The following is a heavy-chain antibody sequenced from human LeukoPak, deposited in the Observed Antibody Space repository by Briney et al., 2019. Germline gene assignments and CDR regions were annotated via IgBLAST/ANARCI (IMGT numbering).Heavy chain of an antibody. CDR2: VNHDGDT. J-gene: IGHJ5*01. CDR1: GASFNTYY. D-gene: IGHD2-8*01. Sequence: SETLSLTCAVYGASFNTYYWTWIRQSPDKGLEWIGEVNHDGDTNVNPALRSRVVMSVDASKNQFSLKLTSVTATDTAVYFCARGPVALPNDRLNFFFDFWGQGTLVTASS. CDR3: ARGPVALPNDRLNFFFDF. V-gene: IGHV4-34*01.